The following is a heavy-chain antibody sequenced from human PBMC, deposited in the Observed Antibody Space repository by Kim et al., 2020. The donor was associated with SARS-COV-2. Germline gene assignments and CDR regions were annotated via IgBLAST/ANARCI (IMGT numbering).Heavy chain of an antibody. J-gene: IGHJ3*02. CDR3: AVGVMGAFDI. Sequence: NPTYAQGFTGRFVFSWDTSVSTAYLQISSLKAEDRAVYYCAVGVMGAFDIWGQGTMVTVSS. D-gene: IGHD3-16*01. CDR2: NP. V-gene: IGHV7-4-1*02.